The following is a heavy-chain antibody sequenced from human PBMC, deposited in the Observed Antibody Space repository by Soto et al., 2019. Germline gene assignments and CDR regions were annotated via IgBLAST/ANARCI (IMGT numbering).Heavy chain of an antibody. J-gene: IGHJ6*02. V-gene: IGHV4-34*01. Sequence: SETLSLTCAVYGGSFSGYYWTWIRQPPGTGLEWIGEINHSGSTNYNPSLKSRVTISVDTSKNQFSLKLTSVTAADTAVYYCARGDFGYKGHYYYYYGMDVWGQGTTVTVSS. CDR2: INHSGST. CDR3: ARGDFGYKGHYYYYYGMDV. D-gene: IGHD5-12*01. CDR1: GGSFSGYY.